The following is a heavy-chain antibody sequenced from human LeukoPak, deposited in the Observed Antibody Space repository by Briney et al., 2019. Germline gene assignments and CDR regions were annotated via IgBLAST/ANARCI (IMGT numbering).Heavy chain of an antibody. CDR2: ISSSSSYM. Sequence: GGSLRLSCAASGFTFSSYSMNWVRQAPGKGLEWVSSISSSSSYMYYADSVKGRFTISRDNAKNSLYLQMNSLRAEDTAVYYCARHRGRLLLFRGPFDYWGQGTLVTVSS. CDR1: GFTFSSYS. J-gene: IGHJ4*02. V-gene: IGHV3-21*01. CDR3: ARHRGRLLLFRGPFDY. D-gene: IGHD2-21*02.